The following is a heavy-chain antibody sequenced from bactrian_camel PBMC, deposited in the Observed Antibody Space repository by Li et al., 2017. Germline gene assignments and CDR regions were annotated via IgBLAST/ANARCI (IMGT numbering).Heavy chain of an antibody. Sequence: QLVESGGGYVQPGGSLRLSCAASGFTFSSYGMSWVRQAPGKGLEWVSSIYSDGSNTYYADSVKGRFTISQDNAKNTLYLQMNSLKLEDTAMYYCAADLYDGPVDILRRRVWVRSWVTGGAIGRRAHWGQGTQVTVS. V-gene: IGHV3S7*01. CDR2: IYSDGSNT. CDR3: AADLYDGPVDILRRRVWVRSWVTGGAIGRRAH. J-gene: IGHJ4*01. D-gene: IGHD1*01. CDR1: GFTFSSYG.